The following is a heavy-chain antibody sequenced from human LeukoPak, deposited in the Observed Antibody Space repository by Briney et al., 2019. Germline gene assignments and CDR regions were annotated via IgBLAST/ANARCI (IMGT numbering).Heavy chain of an antibody. CDR3: AKALNSGYYYYYMDV. V-gene: IGHV3-30*18. J-gene: IGHJ6*03. CDR1: GFTFSSYG. D-gene: IGHD1-1*01. Sequence: GGTLRLSCAASGFTFSSYGMSWVRQAPGKGLEWVAVISYDGSNKYYADSVKGRFTISRDNSKNTLYLQMNSLRAEDTAVYYCAKALNSGYYYYYMDVWGKGTTVTVSS. CDR2: ISYDGSNK.